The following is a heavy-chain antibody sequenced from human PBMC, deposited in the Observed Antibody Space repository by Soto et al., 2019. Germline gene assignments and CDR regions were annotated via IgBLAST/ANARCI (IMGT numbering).Heavy chain of an antibody. J-gene: IGHJ6*03. CDR2: MNPNSGNT. CDR3: AIRDNWNYVDYYYYYMDV. V-gene: IGHV1-8*01. D-gene: IGHD1-7*01. CDR1: GYTFTSYD. Sequence: ASVKVSCKASGYTFTSYDINWARQATGQGLEWMGWMNPNSGNTGYAQKFQGRVTMTRNTSISTAYMELSSLRSEDTAVYYCAIRDNWNYVDYYYYYMDVWGKGTTVTVSS.